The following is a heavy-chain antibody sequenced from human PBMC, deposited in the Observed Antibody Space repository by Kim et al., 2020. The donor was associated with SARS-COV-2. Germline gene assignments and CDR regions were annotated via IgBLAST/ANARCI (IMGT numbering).Heavy chain of an antibody. CDR1: GFTFDDYA. J-gene: IGHJ3*02. V-gene: IGHV3-9*01. CDR2: ISWNSGSI. CDR3: ARLMVRGPYPHAFDI. Sequence: GGSLRLSCAASGFTFDDYAMHWVRQAPGKGLEWVSGISWNSGSIGYADSVKGRFTISRDNAKNSLYLQMNSLRAEDTALYYCARLMVRGPYPHAFDIWGHGTMVTVSS. D-gene: IGHD3-10*01.